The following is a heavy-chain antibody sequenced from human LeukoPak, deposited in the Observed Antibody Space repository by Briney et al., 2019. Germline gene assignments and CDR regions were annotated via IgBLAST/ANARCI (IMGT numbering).Heavy chain of an antibody. J-gene: IGHJ4*02. V-gene: IGHV1-2*06. CDR3: ARDSQLNPFDY. Sequence: ASVKVSCKASGYTFAGYYMHWVRQAPGQGLEWMGRINPNSGGTNYAQKFQGRVNMTRDTSISTAYMELSRLRSDDTAVYYCARDSQLNPFDYWGQGTLVTVSS. CDR2: INPNSGGT. CDR1: GYTFAGYY. D-gene: IGHD1-1*01.